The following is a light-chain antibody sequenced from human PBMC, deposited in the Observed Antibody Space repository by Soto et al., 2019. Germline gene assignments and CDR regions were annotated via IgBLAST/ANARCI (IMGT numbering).Light chain of an antibody. CDR1: SSDGGGYNY. V-gene: IGLV2-8*01. J-gene: IGLJ3*02. CDR3: SSYAGSNILV. CDR2: EVT. Sequence: QSVLTQPPSASGSPGQSVTISCTGTSSDGGGYNYVSWYQQHPGKVPKLMIYEVTKRPSGVPDRFSGSKSGNTASLTVSGLQAEDEADYYCSSYAGSNILVFGGGTKLTVL.